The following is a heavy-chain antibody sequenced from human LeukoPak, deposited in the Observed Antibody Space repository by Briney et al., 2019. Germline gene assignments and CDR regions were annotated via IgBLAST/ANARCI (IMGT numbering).Heavy chain of an antibody. V-gene: IGHV1-18*01. J-gene: IGHJ4*02. D-gene: IGHD3-16*02. CDR1: GYTFSSYA. CDR3: ARLDITFGGGIVNAGSNY. Sequence: ASVKVSCKASGYTFSSYAINWVRQAPGQGLEWMGWISGYNGNTNYAQKFQGRVTMTTDTSTNTAYMEVKSLGSDDTAVYYCARLDITFGGGIVNAGSNYWGQGTLVTVSS. CDR2: ISGYNGNT.